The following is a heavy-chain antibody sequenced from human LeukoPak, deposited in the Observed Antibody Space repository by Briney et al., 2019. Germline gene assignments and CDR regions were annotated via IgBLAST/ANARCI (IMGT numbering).Heavy chain of an antibody. CDR2: ISSSGSTI. J-gene: IGHJ3*02. CDR3: ARDGYSGYDDAFDI. CDR1: GFTFSSYE. Sequence: GGSLRLSCAASGFTFSSYEMNWVRQAPGKGLEWVSYISSSGSTIYYADSVKGRFTISRDNAKNSLYLQMNSLRAEDTAVYHCARDGYSGYDDAFDIWGQGTMVTVSS. V-gene: IGHV3-48*03. D-gene: IGHD5-12*01.